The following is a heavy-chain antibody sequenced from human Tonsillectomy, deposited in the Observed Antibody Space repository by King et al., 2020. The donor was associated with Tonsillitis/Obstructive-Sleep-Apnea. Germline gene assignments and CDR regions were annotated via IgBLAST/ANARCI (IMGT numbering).Heavy chain of an antibody. V-gene: IGHV3-30*04. Sequence: VQLVESGGGVVQPGRSLRLSCAASGFTFSSYAMHWVRQAPGKGLEWVAVISYDGSNKYYADSVKGRFTISRDNSKHTLYLQMNSLRAEDTAVYYCAREGAAEEYYFDSWGQGTLVTVSS. CDR2: ISYDGSNK. J-gene: IGHJ4*02. D-gene: IGHD6-13*01. CDR3: AREGAAEEYYFDS. CDR1: GFTFSSYA.